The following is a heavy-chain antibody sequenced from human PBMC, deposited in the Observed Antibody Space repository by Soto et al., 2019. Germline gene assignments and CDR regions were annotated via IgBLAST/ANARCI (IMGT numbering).Heavy chain of an antibody. CDR1: GGSISSYY. CDR2: IYYSGST. CDR3: ARGGYSYGRDYGMDV. J-gene: IGHJ6*02. D-gene: IGHD5-18*01. V-gene: IGHV4-59*01. Sequence: SETLSLTCTVSGGSISSYYWSWIRQPPGKGLEWIGYIYYSGSTNYNPSLKSRVTISVDTSKKQFSLKLTSVTAADTAVYYCARGGYSYGRDYGMDVWGQGPTVTLS.